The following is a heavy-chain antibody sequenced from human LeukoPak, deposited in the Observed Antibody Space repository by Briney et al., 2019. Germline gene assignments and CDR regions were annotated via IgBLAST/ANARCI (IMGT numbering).Heavy chain of an antibody. CDR3: ARWHNWNSNAFDI. J-gene: IGHJ3*02. CDR2: INPNSGGT. D-gene: IGHD1-7*01. CDR1: GYTFTGYY. Sequence: ASVKVSCKASGYTFTGYYMHWVRQAPGQGLEWMGRINPNSGGTNYAQKFQGRVTMTRDTSISTAYMELSRLRSDDTAVYYCARWHNWNSNAFDIWGQGTMVTVSS. V-gene: IGHV1-2*06.